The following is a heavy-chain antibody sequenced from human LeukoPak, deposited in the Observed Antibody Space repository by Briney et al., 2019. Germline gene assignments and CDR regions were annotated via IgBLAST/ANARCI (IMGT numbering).Heavy chain of an antibody. J-gene: IGHJ4*02. D-gene: IGHD3-22*01. CDR3: AKGRYYYDSSGYDY. CDR2: ISWNSGSI. V-gene: IGHV3-9*03. Sequence: PGRSLRLSCAASGFTFDGYAMHWVRQAPGKGLEWVSGISWNSGSIGYADSVKGRFTISRDNAKNSLYLQMNSLRAEDMALYYCAKGRYYYDSSGYDYWGQGTLVTVSS. CDR1: GFTFDGYA.